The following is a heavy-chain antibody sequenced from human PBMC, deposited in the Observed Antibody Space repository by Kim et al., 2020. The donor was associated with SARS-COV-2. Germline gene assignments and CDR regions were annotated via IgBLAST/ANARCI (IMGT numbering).Heavy chain of an antibody. CDR3: ARDPLGGIAPLAL. CDR2: IYYSGST. CDR1: GGSISSYY. J-gene: IGHJ2*01. V-gene: IGHV4-59*01. Sequence: SETLSLTCTVSGGSISSYYWSWIRQPPGKGLEWIGYIYYSGSTNYNPSLKSRVTISVDTSKNQFSLKLSSVTAADTAVYYCARDPLGGIAPLALWGRGTLVTVSS. D-gene: IGHD6-13*01.